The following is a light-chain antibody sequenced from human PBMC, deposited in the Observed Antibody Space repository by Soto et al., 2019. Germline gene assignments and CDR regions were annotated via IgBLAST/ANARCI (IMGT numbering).Light chain of an antibody. V-gene: IGKV3-11*01. Sequence: EIVLTQSPATLSLSPGERATLSCRASQSVSVYLAWYQQKAGQAPRLLIYDASSRANGIPSRFSGSGSGTVFTLTTSSLAPDDFAVYYCQQRSHLPRTFGQGTTLDIK. CDR3: QQRSHLPRT. CDR1: QSVSVY. CDR2: DAS. J-gene: IGKJ2*01.